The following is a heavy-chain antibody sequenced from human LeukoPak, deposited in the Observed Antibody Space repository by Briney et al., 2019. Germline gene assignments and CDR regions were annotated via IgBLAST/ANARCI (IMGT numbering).Heavy chain of an antibody. CDR2: ITSPVGRI. CDR3: ARHFNLGNGFDH. J-gene: IGHJ4*02. V-gene: IGHV3-21*04. CDR1: AFTLSTYR. D-gene: IGHD1-1*01. Sequence: GGSLRLPCTASAFTLSTYRLHWAPQAPGKGLEWVSSITSPVGRIYYADSVKGRFTISRHNSKNTLYLQMNSLRTEDTAVYYCARHFNLGNGFDHWGQGTLVSVSS.